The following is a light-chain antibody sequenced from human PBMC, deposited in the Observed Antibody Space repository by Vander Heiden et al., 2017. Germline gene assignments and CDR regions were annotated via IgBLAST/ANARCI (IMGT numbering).Light chain of an antibody. CDR2: EVT. CDR3: SSYTTDNSHVI. CDR1: SSDIGGFNY. V-gene: IGLV2-14*01. Sequence: QSALTQPASVSGSPGQSIAISCAGTSSDIGGFNYVCWYQQHPGKAPKIIVYEVTHRPSGVSNRCSGSKSGNTASLTISGLQAEDEADYYCSSYTTDNSHVIFGGGTRLTVL. J-gene: IGLJ2*01.